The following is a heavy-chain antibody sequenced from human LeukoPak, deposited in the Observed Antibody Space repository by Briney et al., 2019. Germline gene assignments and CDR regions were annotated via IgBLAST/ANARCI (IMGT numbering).Heavy chain of an antibody. CDR1: GFIFSSYE. V-gene: IGHV3-48*03. CDR3: ARDGNYYDSSGYYEYNWFDP. Sequence: GGSLRLSYAASGFIFSSYEMNWVRQAPGKGLEWVSDISSSGSTIYYADSVKGRFTISRDNAKNSLYLQMNSLRAEDTAVYYCARDGNYYDSSGYYEYNWFDPWGQGTLVTVSS. D-gene: IGHD3-22*01. CDR2: ISSSGSTI. J-gene: IGHJ5*02.